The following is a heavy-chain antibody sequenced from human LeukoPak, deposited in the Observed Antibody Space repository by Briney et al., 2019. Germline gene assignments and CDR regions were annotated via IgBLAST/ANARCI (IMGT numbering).Heavy chain of an antibody. V-gene: IGHV3-11*01. CDR3: ASGYCGGDCYGLPWYFDL. CDR1: GFTFSDHY. D-gene: IGHD2-21*02. Sequence: GGSLRLSCAVFGFTFSDHYMSWIRQAPGKGLEWVSYISSSGSTIYYADSVKGRFTISRDNAKNSLYLQMNSLRAEDTAVYYCASGYCGGDCYGLPWYFDLWGRGTLVTVSS. CDR2: ISSSGSTI. J-gene: IGHJ2*01.